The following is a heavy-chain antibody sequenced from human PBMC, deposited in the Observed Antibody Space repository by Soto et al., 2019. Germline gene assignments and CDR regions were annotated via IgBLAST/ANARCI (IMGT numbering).Heavy chain of an antibody. V-gene: IGHV3-13*01. CDR1: GFTFSSYD. D-gene: IGHD5-12*01. CDR3: ARALWLRFGQTGYFDL. CDR2: IGTAGDT. Sequence: EVQLVESGGGSVQPGGSLRLSCAASGFTFSSYDMHWVRQATGRGLEWVSAIGTAGDTYYPGSVKGRFTISRENAKNSLYLQMNSLRAEDTAVYYCARALWLRFGQTGYFDLWGRGTLVTVSA. J-gene: IGHJ2*01.